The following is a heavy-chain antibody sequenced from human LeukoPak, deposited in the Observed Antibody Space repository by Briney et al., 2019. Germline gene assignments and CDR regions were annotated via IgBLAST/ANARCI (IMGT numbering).Heavy chain of an antibody. Sequence: PGGSLRLSCAASGFTFNNYSMNWVRQAPGKGLEWVSSISSSSNYIYYADSVKGRFTISRDNAKNSLYLQMNSLRAEDTAVYYCAGSWSPYDAFDIWGQGTMVSVSS. CDR3: AGSWSPYDAFDI. D-gene: IGHD6-13*01. CDR1: GFTFNNYS. CDR2: ISSSSNYI. J-gene: IGHJ3*02. V-gene: IGHV3-21*01.